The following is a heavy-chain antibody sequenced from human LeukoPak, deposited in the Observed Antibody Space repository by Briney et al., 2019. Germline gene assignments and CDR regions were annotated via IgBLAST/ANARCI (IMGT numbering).Heavy chain of an antibody. Sequence: SVKVSCEASGGTFSSYTISWVRQAPGQGLEWMGRIIPILGIANYAQKSQGRVTITADKSTSTAYMELSSLRSEDTAVYYCAREDYYDRDRPLDYWGQGTLVTVSS. V-gene: IGHV1-69*04. D-gene: IGHD3-22*01. CDR3: AREDYYDRDRPLDY. J-gene: IGHJ4*02. CDR2: IIPILGIA. CDR1: GGTFSSYT.